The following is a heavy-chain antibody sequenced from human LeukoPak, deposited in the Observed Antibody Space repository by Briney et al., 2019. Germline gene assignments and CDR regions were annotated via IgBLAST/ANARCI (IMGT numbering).Heavy chain of an antibody. J-gene: IGHJ4*02. CDR3: ASEYSSSWYVAY. CDR2: IYYSGST. V-gene: IGHV4-38-2*02. CDR1: GYSISSSYY. Sequence: SETLSLTCTVSGYSISSSYYWGWIRQPPGKGLEWIGSIYYSGSTYYNPSLKSRVTISVDTSKNQFSLKLSSVTAADTAVYYCASEYSSSWYVAYWGQGTLVTVSS. D-gene: IGHD6-13*01.